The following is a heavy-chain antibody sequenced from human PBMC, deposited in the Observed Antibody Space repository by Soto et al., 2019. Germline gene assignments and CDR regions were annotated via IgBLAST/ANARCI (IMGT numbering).Heavy chain of an antibody. J-gene: IGHJ3*02. CDR3: ARRGVPMGAFYI. CDR1: GGSISSSSYY. CDR2: IYYSGST. Sequence: SETLSLTCTVSGGSISSSSYYWGWLRQPPGKELEWIGSIYYSGSTYYSSSLKSRVTISVDTSKNQFSLKLRSVTAADTAVYYCARRGVPMGAFYIWGQGTMVTVSS. D-gene: IGHD3-10*01. V-gene: IGHV4-39*01.